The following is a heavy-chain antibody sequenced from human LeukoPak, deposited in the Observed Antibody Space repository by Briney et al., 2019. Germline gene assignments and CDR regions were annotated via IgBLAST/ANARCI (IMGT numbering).Heavy chain of an antibody. CDR3: ARERWELALFDY. Sequence: ASVKVSCKASGYTFTSYGISWVRQAPGQGLEWMGWISAYNGNTNYAQKFQGRVTMTRDTSISTAYMELSRLRSDDTAVYYCARERWELALFDYWGQGTLVTVSS. V-gene: IGHV1-18*01. D-gene: IGHD1-26*01. CDR2: ISAYNGNT. J-gene: IGHJ4*02. CDR1: GYTFTSYG.